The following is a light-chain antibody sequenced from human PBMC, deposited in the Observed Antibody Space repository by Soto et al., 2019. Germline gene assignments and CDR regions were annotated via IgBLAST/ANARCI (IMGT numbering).Light chain of an antibody. CDR2: GAS. CDR3: QQYGSSWIT. J-gene: IGKJ5*01. CDR1: QSVSSSY. V-gene: IGKV3-20*01. Sequence: EIVLTHSPSSLSVSQGERATLSCRASQSVSSSYLAWYQQKPGQAPRLLIYGASSRATGIPDRFSGSGSGTDFTLTISRLEPEDFAVYYCQQYGSSWITFGQGTRLEIK.